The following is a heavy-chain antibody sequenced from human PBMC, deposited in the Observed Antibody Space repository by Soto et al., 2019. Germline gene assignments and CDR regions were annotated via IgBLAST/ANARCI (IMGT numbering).Heavy chain of an antibody. V-gene: IGHV1-69*01. D-gene: IGHD6-6*01. CDR2: VIPKASQP. J-gene: IGHJ6*02. Sequence: QVQLVQSGTEVKKPGSSVTVSCTASGGTLSSYAVSWVRQAPGQGLEWMGVVIPKASQPKYAQKFQGRVTITADYSTAYMEVSSLRSGDTAVYYCARESSSPNYYYYGMDVWGQGTTVIVSS. CDR3: ARESSSPNYYYYGMDV. CDR1: GGTLSSYA.